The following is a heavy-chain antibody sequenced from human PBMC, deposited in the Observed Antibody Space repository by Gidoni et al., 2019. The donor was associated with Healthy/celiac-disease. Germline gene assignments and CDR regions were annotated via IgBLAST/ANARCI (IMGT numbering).Heavy chain of an antibody. CDR3: AKDSFPFYDFWSGYRNWFDP. CDR2: ISGSGGST. D-gene: IGHD3-3*01. Sequence: EVQLLESVGGLVQPGGSLRLSCAASGFTFSSYSMSWVRQAPGKGLEWVSAISGSGGSTYYADSVKGRFTISRDNSKNTLYLQMNSLRAEDTAVYYCAKDSFPFYDFWSGYRNWFDPWGQGTLVTVSS. V-gene: IGHV3-23*01. CDR1: GFTFSSYS. J-gene: IGHJ5*02.